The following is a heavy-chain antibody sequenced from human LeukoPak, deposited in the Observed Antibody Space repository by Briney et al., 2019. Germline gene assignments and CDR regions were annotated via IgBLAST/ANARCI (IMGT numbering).Heavy chain of an antibody. CDR1: GGSISSYY. D-gene: IGHD5-12*01. Sequence: SETLSLTCTVSGGSISSYYWSWIRQPPGKGLEWIGYIYYSGSTNYNPTLKSRVTISVDTSKNQFSLKLSSVTAADTAVYYCARVQRGYSGYAVDYWGQGTLVTVSS. J-gene: IGHJ4*02. V-gene: IGHV4-59*01. CDR2: IYYSGST. CDR3: ARVQRGYSGYAVDY.